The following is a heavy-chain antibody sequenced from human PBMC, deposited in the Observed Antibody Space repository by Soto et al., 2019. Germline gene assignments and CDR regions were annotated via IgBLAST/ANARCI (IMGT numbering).Heavy chain of an antibody. CDR2: IYFSGST. D-gene: IGHD6-13*01. V-gene: IGHV4-39*01. J-gene: IGHJ4*02. Sequence: SETLSLTCTVSGYSISGSTYYWGWIRQLPGKGLEWVGTIYFSGSTYYNPSLKSRVTMSVDTSKNHFSLRLSSVTAADTAVYYCARHDYSSSRPFASWGQGTLVTVSS. CDR1: GYSISGSTYY. CDR3: ARHDYSSSRPFAS.